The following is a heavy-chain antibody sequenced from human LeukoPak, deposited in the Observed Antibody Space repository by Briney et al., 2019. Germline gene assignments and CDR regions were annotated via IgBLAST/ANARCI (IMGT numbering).Heavy chain of an antibody. CDR2: INTAADT. CDR1: GFAFSNYD. J-gene: IGHJ4*02. V-gene: IGHV3-13*04. Sequence: GGSLRLSCAASGFAFSNYDMLWVRQATGQGLEWVSAINTAADTYYPDSVKGRFTISRENAKSSLYLQINSLTVGDTAVYYCVRAPPGTGWLIDHWGQGTLVAVSS. CDR3: VRAPPGTGWLIDH. D-gene: IGHD1-7*01.